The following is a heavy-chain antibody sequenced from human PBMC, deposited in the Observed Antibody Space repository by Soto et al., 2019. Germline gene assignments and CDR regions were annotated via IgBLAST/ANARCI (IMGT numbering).Heavy chain of an antibody. Sequence: GESLKISCKGSGYSFTSYWIGWVRQMPGKGLEWMGIIYPGDSDTNYNPSLKSRVTISVDTSKNQFSLKLTSVTAADTAVYYCATHPPYGPLDHWGQGTLVTVSS. CDR3: ATHPPYGPLDH. V-gene: IGHV5-51*01. CDR2: IYPGDSDT. CDR1: GYSFTSYW. J-gene: IGHJ4*02. D-gene: IGHD4-17*01.